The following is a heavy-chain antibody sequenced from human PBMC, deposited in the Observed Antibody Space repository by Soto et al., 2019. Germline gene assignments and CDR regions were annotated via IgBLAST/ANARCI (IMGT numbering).Heavy chain of an antibody. D-gene: IGHD5-18*01. V-gene: IGHV4-30-2*01. CDR3: ARAGYSYAFFDY. CDR1: GGSISSGDYS. CDR2: IYHSGST. J-gene: IGHJ4*02. Sequence: QLQLQESGSVLVKPSQTLSLTCAVSGGSISSGDYSWSWIRQPPGMGLEWIGYIYHSGSTYYNPSLKSRVTISVDRSKNQFSLKLSSVTAADTAVYYCARAGYSYAFFDYWGQGTLVTVSS.